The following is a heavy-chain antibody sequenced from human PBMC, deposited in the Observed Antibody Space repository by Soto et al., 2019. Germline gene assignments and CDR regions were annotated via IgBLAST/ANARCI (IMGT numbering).Heavy chain of an antibody. CDR1: GFTFSSYW. CDR2: ISGSGDST. J-gene: IGHJ4*02. CDR3: ARRGPGTYFDY. Sequence: GGSLRLSCAASGFTFSSYWMHWVRQAPGKGLVWVSVISGSGDSTYYADSVKGRFTISRDNSKNTLYLQMNSLRAEDTAVYYCARRGPGTYFDYWGQGTLVTVSS. D-gene: IGHD6-13*01. V-gene: IGHV3-23*01.